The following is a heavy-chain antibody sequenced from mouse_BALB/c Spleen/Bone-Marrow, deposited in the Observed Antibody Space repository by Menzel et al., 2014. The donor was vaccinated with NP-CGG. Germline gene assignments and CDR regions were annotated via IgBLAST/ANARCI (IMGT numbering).Heavy chain of an antibody. CDR2: INPSNGGT. J-gene: IGHJ3*01. V-gene: IGHV1S81*02. CDR3: TREGDSPFAY. D-gene: IGHD2-13*01. CDR1: GYTFTSYY. Sequence: LQQPGAELVKPGASVKLSCKASGYTFTSYYMYWVKQRPGQGLEWIGEINPSNGGTNFNEKFKSKATLTVDKSSSTAYMQLSSLTSEDSAVYYCTREGDSPFAYWGQGTLVTVSA.